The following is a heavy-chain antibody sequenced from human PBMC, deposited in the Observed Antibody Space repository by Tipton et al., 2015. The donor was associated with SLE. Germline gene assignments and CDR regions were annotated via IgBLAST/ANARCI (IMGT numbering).Heavy chain of an antibody. D-gene: IGHD4-23*01. Sequence: SLRLSCAASGFTFSSYVMNWVRQAPGKGLEWVSSISSSSSYIYYADSVKGRFTISRDNAKNSLYLQMNSLRAEDTAVYYCARDHLGGNSAFDYWGQGTLVTVSS. J-gene: IGHJ4*02. CDR2: ISSSSSYI. CDR3: ARDHLGGNSAFDY. CDR1: GFTFSSYV. V-gene: IGHV3-21*01.